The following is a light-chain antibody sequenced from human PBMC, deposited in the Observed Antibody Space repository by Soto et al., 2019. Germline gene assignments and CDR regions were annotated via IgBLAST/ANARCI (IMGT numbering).Light chain of an antibody. CDR2: RAS. J-gene: IGKJ1*01. Sequence: EIRTTQSLATLSLSPGERDTLSCRASRRINLNLAWYQQKPGQAPRLLIYRASRRATGIPARFSGSGSGTEFTLTISSLQSEDFAVYYCQQYGSSSRTFGQGTKVEIK. CDR3: QQYGSSSRT. CDR1: RRINLN. V-gene: IGKV3-15*01.